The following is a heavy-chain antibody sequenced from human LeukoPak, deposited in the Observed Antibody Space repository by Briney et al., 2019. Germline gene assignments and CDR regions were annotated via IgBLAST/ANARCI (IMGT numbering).Heavy chain of an antibody. Sequence: GRSLRLSCAASGFTFDDYAMHWVRQAPGKGLEWVSGINWNSGSIGYADFVKGRFTISRDNAKNSLYLQMNSLRAEDTALYYCASSPGYYDSSGYYSGDLAFDIWGQGTMVTVSS. CDR1: GFTFDDYA. CDR2: INWNSGSI. J-gene: IGHJ3*02. V-gene: IGHV3-9*01. D-gene: IGHD3-22*01. CDR3: ASSPGYYDSSGYYSGDLAFDI.